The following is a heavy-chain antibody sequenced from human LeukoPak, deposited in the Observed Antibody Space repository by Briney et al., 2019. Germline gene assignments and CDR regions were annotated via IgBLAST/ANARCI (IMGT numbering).Heavy chain of an antibody. D-gene: IGHD5-12*01. Sequence: GGSLRLSCAASGFTFSSYVMHCVRQARGKVLEWVADISFEGSNKYYTDSVKGRFTISRKHSKSQLYPQMNRLIPDDPAVYYWARDIGGFYRGYSDSWGQGTLVTVSS. CDR2: ISFEGSNK. CDR3: ARDIGGFYRGYSDS. CDR1: GFTFSSYV. V-gene: IGHV3-30-3*01. J-gene: IGHJ4*02.